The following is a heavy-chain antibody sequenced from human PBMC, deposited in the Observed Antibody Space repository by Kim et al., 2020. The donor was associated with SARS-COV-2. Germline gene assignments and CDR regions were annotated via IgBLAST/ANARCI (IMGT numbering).Heavy chain of an antibody. D-gene: IGHD3-22*01. J-gene: IGHJ5*02. Sequence: SETLSLTCTVSGGSISSYYWSWIRQPAGKGLEWIGRIYTSGSTNYNPSLKSRVTMSVDTSKNQFSLKLSSVTAADTAVYYCARDYYDSSGYYVGWFDPWGQGTLVTVSS. CDR3: ARDYYDSSGYYVGWFDP. CDR2: IYTSGST. CDR1: GGSISSYY. V-gene: IGHV4-4*07.